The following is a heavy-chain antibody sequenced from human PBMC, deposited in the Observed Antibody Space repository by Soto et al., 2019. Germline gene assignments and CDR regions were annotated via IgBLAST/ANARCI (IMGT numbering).Heavy chain of an antibody. J-gene: IGHJ5*02. Sequence: ASVKVSCKTSGFSFTGYYIHWLRQAPGQGLEWMGWINAHSGGTEYAQKFQGRVTLTRDASIATAYLTLTSLTSDDTALYYCAKDLTRQLAYWLDPWGQGTQVTVSS. CDR3: AKDLTRQLAYWLDP. CDR1: GFSFTGYY. V-gene: IGHV1-2*02. D-gene: IGHD6-6*01. CDR2: INAHSGGT.